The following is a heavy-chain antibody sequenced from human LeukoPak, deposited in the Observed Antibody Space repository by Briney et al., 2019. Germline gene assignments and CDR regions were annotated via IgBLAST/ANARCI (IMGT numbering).Heavy chain of an antibody. CDR2: IYHSGST. CDR3: IGYCSGGSCRDYYYYGMDV. J-gene: IGHJ6*02. CDR1: GGSISSSNW. V-gene: IGHV4-4*02. Sequence: SETLSLTCAVSGGSISSSNWWSWVRQPPGKGLEWIGEIYHSGSTNYNPSLKSRVTISVDKSKNQFSLKLSSVTAADTAVYYCIGYCSGGSCRDYYYYGMDVWGQGITVTVSS. D-gene: IGHD2-15*01.